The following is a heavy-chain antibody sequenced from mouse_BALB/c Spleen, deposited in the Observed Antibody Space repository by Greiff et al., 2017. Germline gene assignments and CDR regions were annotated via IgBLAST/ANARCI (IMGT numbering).Heavy chain of an antibody. CDR1: GYSITSDYA. V-gene: IGHV3-2*02. Sequence: EVQLQESGPGLVKPSQSLSLTCTVTGYSITSDYAWNWIRQFTGNKLEWMGYISYSGSTSYNPSLKGQISITRDTSKNQFFLQLNSVTTEDTAKYYCARDGAWFAYWGQGTLVTVSA. CDR2: ISYSGST. D-gene: IGHD1-2*01. CDR3: ARDGAWFAY. J-gene: IGHJ3*01.